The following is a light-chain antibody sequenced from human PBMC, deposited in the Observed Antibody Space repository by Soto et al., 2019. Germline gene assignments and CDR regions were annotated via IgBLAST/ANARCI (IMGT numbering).Light chain of an antibody. V-gene: IGKV3-11*01. Sequence: EIVLTQSPATLSLSPGERATLWCWSSPSVTNYLAWYQQKPGQPPRLLIYGAFNRAAGIPARFSGSGSGTDFTLTISSLEPEDSAVYYCQQRNIWPPVTFGQGTRLETK. CDR3: QQRNIWPPVT. CDR1: PSVTNY. J-gene: IGKJ5*01. CDR2: GAF.